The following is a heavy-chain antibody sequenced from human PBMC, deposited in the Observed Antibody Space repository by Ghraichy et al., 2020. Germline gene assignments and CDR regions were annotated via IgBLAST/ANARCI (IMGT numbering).Heavy chain of an antibody. CDR3: ARDPLHDASGYYFDL. J-gene: IGHJ4*02. CDR1: GCTFSNFD. Sequence: SVKVSCKASGCTFSNFDISRVRQAPGQGLEWMGGINPLFGTIYYAQKFQGRVTFSADKSTTTVYMELSSLKSEDTAVYYCARDPLHDASGYYFDLWGQGTLVTVSS. V-gene: IGHV1-69*06. CDR2: INPLFGTI. D-gene: IGHD3-3*01.